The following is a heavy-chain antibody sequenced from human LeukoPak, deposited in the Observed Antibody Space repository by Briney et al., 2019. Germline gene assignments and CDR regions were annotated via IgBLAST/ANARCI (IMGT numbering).Heavy chain of an antibody. D-gene: IGHD6-13*01. CDR1: GFTFSSYW. CDR2: IDRDGSIT. V-gene: IGHV3-74*01. Sequence: PGGSLRLSCAASGFTFSSYWMHWVRHAPGKGLLWVSRIDRDGSITNYADSVKGRFTISRDNAKNTLYLQMNDLRDEDTAVYYCARDYRGSKSNWYVPLDYWGQGTLVSVSS. J-gene: IGHJ4*02. CDR3: ARDYRGSKSNWYVPLDY.